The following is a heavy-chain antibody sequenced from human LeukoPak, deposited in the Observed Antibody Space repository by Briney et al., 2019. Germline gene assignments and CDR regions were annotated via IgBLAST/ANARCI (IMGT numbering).Heavy chain of an antibody. CDR2: IYHSGST. V-gene: IGHV4-30-2*01. CDR1: GGSISSGGSS. D-gene: IGHD3-3*01. J-gene: IGHJ3*02. CDR3: ASVLRFSQGAFDI. Sequence: SQTLSLTCAVSGGSISSGGSSWSWIRQPPGKGLEWIGYIYHSGSTYYNPSLKSRVTISVDRSKNQFSLKLSSVTAADTAVYYCASVLRFSQGAFDIWGQGTMVTVSS.